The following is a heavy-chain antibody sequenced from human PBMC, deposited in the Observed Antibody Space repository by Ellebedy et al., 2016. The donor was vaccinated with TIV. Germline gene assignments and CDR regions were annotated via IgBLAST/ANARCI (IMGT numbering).Heavy chain of an antibody. CDR2: VYYTGGT. D-gene: IGHD1-26*01. CDR1: GGSISSGDYY. CDR3: AREGRWERQLDY. Sequence: SETLSLTXTVSGGSISSGDYYWSWIRQHPGKGLEWIGYVYYTGGTYYNPSLKSRITISVDTSKRQFSLKVNSVTVADTAVYYCAREGRWERQLDYWGQGTLVTVSS. V-gene: IGHV4-31*03. J-gene: IGHJ4*02.